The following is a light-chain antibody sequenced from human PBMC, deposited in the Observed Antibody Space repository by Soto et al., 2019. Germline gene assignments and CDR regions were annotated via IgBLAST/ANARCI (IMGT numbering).Light chain of an antibody. CDR1: QSVSSY. CDR2: DAS. Sequence: EIVLTQSPATLSLSPGEKANLSCRASQSVSSYLAWYQQKLGQAPRLLIYDASNRATGIPARFSGSGSGTDFTLTISSLEPEDFAVYYCQQRSNWPLTFGGGTKVDIK. CDR3: QQRSNWPLT. V-gene: IGKV3-11*01. J-gene: IGKJ4*01.